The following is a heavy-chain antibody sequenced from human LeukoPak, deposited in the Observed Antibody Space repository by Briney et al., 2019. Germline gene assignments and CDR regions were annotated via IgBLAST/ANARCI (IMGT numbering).Heavy chain of an antibody. V-gene: IGHV4-31*03. J-gene: IGHJ4*02. CDR1: GGSISSGGYY. CDR2: IYYSGST. D-gene: IGHD3-22*01. CDR3: ARDLGYYDSSGYFDY. Sequence: SETLSLTCTVSGGSISSGGYYWSWIRQHPGKGLEWIGYIYYSGSTYYNPSLKSRVTISVDTSKNQFSLKLSSVTAADTAVYYCARDLGYYDSSGYFDYWGQGTLVTVSS.